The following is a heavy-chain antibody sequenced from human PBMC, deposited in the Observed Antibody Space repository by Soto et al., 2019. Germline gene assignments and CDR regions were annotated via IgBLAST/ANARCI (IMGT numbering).Heavy chain of an antibody. CDR2: ISGGGGST. V-gene: IGHV3-23*01. J-gene: IGHJ4*02. CDR3: AKYSEYSGYDGTYFDY. Sequence: GGSLRLSCAASGFAFGTYAMSWVRQAPGKGLDWVSTISGGGGSTYYTDSVKGRFTISRDNSKSTLYLQMNSLRAEDTAVYYCAKYSEYSGYDGTYFDYWGQGSLVTVSS. CDR1: GFAFGTYA. D-gene: IGHD5-12*01.